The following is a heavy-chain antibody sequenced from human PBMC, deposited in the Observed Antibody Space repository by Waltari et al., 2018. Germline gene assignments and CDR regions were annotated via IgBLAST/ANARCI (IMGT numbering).Heavy chain of an antibody. D-gene: IGHD1-1*01. Sequence: QLQESGPGLVKPSETLSLTCTVSGGSITSYYWSWIRQPPGKGLEWIWYIHYSGSTNYNPSLKSRVTMSIDTSKNQFSLKLSSLTAADTAMYYCARDRDNSPVWGQGTMVTVSS. J-gene: IGHJ3*01. CDR1: GGSITSYY. V-gene: IGHV4-59*01. CDR2: IHYSGST. CDR3: ARDRDNSPV.